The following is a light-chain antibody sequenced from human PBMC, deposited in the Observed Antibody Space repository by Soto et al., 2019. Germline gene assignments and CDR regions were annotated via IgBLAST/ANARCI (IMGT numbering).Light chain of an antibody. CDR2: GAS. Sequence: EIVLTQSTGTLSLSPGQRATLSCRASESISRDYLAWYQQRLGQSPRLLIYGASSGATGIPDRFSGSGSGTDFTLTISRLEDEDFEIYYCQQYGGVPYTFGQGTKVDIK. V-gene: IGKV3-20*01. J-gene: IGKJ2*01. CDR1: ESISRDY. CDR3: QQYGGVPYT.